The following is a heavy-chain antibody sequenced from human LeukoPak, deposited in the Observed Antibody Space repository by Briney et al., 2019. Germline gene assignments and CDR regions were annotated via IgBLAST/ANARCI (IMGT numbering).Heavy chain of an antibody. J-gene: IGHJ6*02. Sequence: PGGSLRLSCAASGFTFSSYSMNWVRQAPGKGLEWVSSISSSGSYISYPDSVKGRFTISRDNAKNSLCLQMNSLRDEDTAVYYCARAGCRGGSCSSRGDYYYGMDVWGQGTTVTVSS. D-gene: IGHD2-15*01. CDR2: ISSSGSYI. V-gene: IGHV3-21*01. CDR1: GFTFSSYS. CDR3: ARAGCRGGSCSSRGDYYYGMDV.